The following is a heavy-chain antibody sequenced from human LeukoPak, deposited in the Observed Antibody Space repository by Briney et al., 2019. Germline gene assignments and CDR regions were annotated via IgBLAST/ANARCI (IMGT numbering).Heavy chain of an antibody. CDR2: ISHDGSLK. D-gene: IGHD3-10*01. Sequence: GGSLRLSCAASGFSFSNFGMHWVRQAPGKGLEWVAVISHDGSLKYYLDSVKGRFTISRDNSKNTLYLQMDSLRVEDTAVYYCAKRNSYGSGAGDPLDVWGHGTLVTVSS. CDR1: GFSFSNFG. CDR3: AKRNSYGSGAGDPLDV. V-gene: IGHV3-30*18. J-gene: IGHJ3*01.